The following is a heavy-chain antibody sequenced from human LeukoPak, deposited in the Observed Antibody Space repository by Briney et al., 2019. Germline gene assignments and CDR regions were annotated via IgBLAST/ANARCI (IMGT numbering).Heavy chain of an antibody. CDR2: ISSSGSTI. D-gene: IGHD2-2*01. CDR1: GFTFSSYE. CDR3: AKTDCSTTSCYVGWFDP. J-gene: IGHJ5*02. V-gene: IGHV3-48*03. Sequence: GGSLRLSCAASGFTFSSYEMNWVRQAPGKGLEWVSYISSSGSTIYYADSVKGRLTISRDNSKNTLYLQMNSLRAEDTAVYYCAKTDCSTTSCYVGWFDPWGQGTLVTVSS.